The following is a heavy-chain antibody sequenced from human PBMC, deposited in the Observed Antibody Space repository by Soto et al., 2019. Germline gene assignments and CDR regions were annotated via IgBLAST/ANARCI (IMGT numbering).Heavy chain of an antibody. D-gene: IGHD5-12*01. J-gene: IGHJ4*02. CDR3: ARGRRDGYNFDY. CDR2: IYYTGST. V-gene: IGHV4-30-4*08. Sequence: PSETLSLTCTVSGGSMNSGGYYWSWIRQHPGEGLEWIGHIYYTGSTYYNPSLKSRVTISVDTSKNQFSLKLSSVTAADTAVYYCARGRRDGYNFDYWGQGTLVTVSS. CDR1: GGSMNSGGYY.